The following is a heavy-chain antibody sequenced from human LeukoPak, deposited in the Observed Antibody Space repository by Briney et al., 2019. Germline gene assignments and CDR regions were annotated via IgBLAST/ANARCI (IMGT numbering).Heavy chain of an antibody. CDR2: ISSNGDST. J-gene: IGHJ4*02. D-gene: IGHD6-13*01. V-gene: IGHV3-64*01. CDR3: AREGSVAAFGPRRPFYY. CDR1: GFSFSDYA. Sequence: GGSLRLSCAAPGFSFSDYAMDWVRQAPGKGLEYVSAISSNGDSTNYANSVRGRFTISRDNSKNTLYLQMCSLRAEDMAVYYCAREGSVAAFGPRRPFYYWGQGTLVTVTS.